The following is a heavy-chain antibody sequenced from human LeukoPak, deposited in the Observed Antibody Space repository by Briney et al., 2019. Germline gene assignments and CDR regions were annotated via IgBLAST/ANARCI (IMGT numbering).Heavy chain of an antibody. J-gene: IGHJ4*02. CDR2: ISSSSSYI. CDR1: GFTFSSYS. D-gene: IGHD4-17*01. V-gene: IGHV3-21*01. CDR3: AREDGDYIFDY. Sequence: GGSLRLSCAASGFTFSSYSMNWVRQAPGKGLEWVSSISSSSSYIYYADSVKGRFTISRDNAKNSLYLQMNSLRAEDTAACYCAREDGDYIFDYWGQGTLVTVSS.